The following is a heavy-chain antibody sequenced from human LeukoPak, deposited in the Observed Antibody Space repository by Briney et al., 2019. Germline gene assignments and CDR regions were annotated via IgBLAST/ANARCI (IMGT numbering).Heavy chain of an antibody. V-gene: IGHV4-59*01. D-gene: IGHD5-18*01. CDR3: ARDRYSYGF. Sequence: SETLSLTCTVSGGFISTYYWSWIRQPPGKGLGWIGFISYSGSTYHNPSLKSRVTMSVDTSKNQFSLNLRSVTAADTAVYYCARDRYSYGFWGLGILVTVSS. CDR2: ISYSGST. CDR1: GGFISTYY. J-gene: IGHJ4*02.